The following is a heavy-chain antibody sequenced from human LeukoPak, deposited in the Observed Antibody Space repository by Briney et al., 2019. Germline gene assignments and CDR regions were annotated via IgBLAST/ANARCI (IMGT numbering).Heavy chain of an antibody. CDR1: GFTVSSNY. Sequence: GGSLRLSCAASGFTVSSNYMNWVRQAPGKGLEWVSVIYSGGGTDYADSVKGRFTISRDNSKNTLYLQMNSLRAEDTAVYYCAKDRQWLVPRDAFDIWGQGTMVTVSS. D-gene: IGHD6-19*01. V-gene: IGHV3-66*01. J-gene: IGHJ3*02. CDR2: IYSGGGT. CDR3: AKDRQWLVPRDAFDI.